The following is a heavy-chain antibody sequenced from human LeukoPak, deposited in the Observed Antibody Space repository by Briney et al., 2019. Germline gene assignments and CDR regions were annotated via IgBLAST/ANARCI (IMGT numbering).Heavy chain of an antibody. J-gene: IGHJ4*02. CDR1: GYTXTTYG. Sequence: GASVKVSCKASGYTXTTYGISWVRQAPGQGLEWMGWISGYNGNRNNAQKLQGRVTMTTDTSTSTAYMELRSLRSDDTAVYYCARDGRYNLNYADYWGQGTLVTVSS. D-gene: IGHD1-20*01. V-gene: IGHV1-18*01. CDR2: ISGYNGNR. CDR3: ARDGRYNLNYADY.